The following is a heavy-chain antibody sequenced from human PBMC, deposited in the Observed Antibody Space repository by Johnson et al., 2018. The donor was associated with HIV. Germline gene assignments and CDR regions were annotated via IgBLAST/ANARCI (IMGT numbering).Heavy chain of an antibody. CDR1: GFTVSSYD. CDR3: ARRNGDIHAFDI. D-gene: IGHD2-15*01. Sequence: VQLVESGGGLIQPGGSLRLSCAASGFTVSSYDMHWVRQATGKGLEWVSAIGTAGDTYYPGSVKGRFTISRENAKNSLYLQMNSLRAGDTAVYYCARRNGDIHAFDIWGQGTMVTVSS. CDR2: IGTAGDT. J-gene: IGHJ3*02. V-gene: IGHV3-13*01.